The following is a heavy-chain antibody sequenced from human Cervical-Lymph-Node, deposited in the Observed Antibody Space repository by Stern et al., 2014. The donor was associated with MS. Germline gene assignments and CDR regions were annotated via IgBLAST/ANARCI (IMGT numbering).Heavy chain of an antibody. CDR1: GFTFSSYS. Sequence: EVQLVESGGGLVKPGGSLRLSCAASGFTFSSYSMNWVRQAPGKGLEWVSSISSSSSYIYYADSVKGRFTISRDNAKNSLYLQMNSLRAEDTAVYYCARGTVVTPDPLYDYWGQGTLVTVSS. D-gene: IGHD4-23*01. CDR2: ISSSSSYI. CDR3: ARGTVVTPDPLYDY. J-gene: IGHJ4*02. V-gene: IGHV3-21*01.